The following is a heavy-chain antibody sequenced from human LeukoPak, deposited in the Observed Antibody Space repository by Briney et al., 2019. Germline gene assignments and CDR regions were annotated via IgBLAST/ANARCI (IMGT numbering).Heavy chain of an antibody. D-gene: IGHD2-2*01. Sequence: GASVKVSCKASGYTFTSYYMHWVRQAPGQGLEWMGIINPSGGSTSYAQKFQGRVTMTRDTSTSTVYMELSSLRSEDTAVYYCARGGPIPSLQYCSSTSCHVAKYNWFDPWGREPWSPSPQ. CDR3: ARGGPIPSLQYCSSTSCHVAKYNWFDP. CDR1: GYTFTSYY. J-gene: IGHJ5*02. V-gene: IGHV1-46*01. CDR2: INPSGGST.